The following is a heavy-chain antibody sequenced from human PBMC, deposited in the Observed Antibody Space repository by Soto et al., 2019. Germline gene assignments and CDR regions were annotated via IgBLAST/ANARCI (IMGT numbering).Heavy chain of an antibody. D-gene: IGHD1-20*01. J-gene: IGHJ4*02. CDR3: AQDPRISGIDY. CDR2: ISANGGRT. V-gene: IGHV3-23*01. CDR1: GFTFSSYA. Sequence: VVSLRLSCGASGFTFSSYAMSWVRQAPGKAPEWVSGISANGGRTDYADSVRGRFTMSRDNSKNTVYLQMNSLRAEDTVVYYCAQDPRISGIDYWGQGTLVTVSS.